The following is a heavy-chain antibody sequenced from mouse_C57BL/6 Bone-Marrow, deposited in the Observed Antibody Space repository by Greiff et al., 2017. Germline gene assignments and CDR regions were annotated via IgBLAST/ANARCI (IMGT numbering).Heavy chain of an antibody. D-gene: IGHD1-1*01. J-gene: IGHJ2*01. Sequence: VQLQQPGAELVKPGASVKMSCKASGYTFTSYWITWVKQRPGQGLEWIGDIYPGSGSTNYNEKFKSKATLTVDTSSSTAYMQLRSLTSEDSAVYYCARDYGSSYYFDYWGQGTTLTVSS. CDR2: IYPGSGST. CDR3: ARDYGSSYYFDY. V-gene: IGHV1-55*01. CDR1: GYTFTSYW.